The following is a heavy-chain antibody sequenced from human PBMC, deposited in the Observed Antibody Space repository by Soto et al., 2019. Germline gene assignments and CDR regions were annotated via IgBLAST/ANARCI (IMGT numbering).Heavy chain of an antibody. J-gene: IGHJ4*02. V-gene: IGHV4-39*01. CDR3: ARQMMGPLLYHVYFDY. D-gene: IGHD2-2*02. CDR2: IYYSGST. CDR1: GGSISSSSYY. Sequence: QLQLQESGPGLVKPSETLSLTCTVSGGSISSSSYYWGWIRQPPGKGLEWIGSIYYSGSTYYNPSLKSRVTISVDTSKNQFSLKLSSVTAADTAVYYCARQMMGPLLYHVYFDYWGQGTLVTVSS.